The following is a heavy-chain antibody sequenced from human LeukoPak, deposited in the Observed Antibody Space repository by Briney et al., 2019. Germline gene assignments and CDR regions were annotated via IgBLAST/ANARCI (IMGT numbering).Heavy chain of an antibody. CDR2: ICGSGSHT. V-gene: IGHV3-23*01. CDR1: GFTFSSYA. D-gene: IGHD5-24*01. Sequence: GGSLRLSCAASGFTFSSYAISWVRQAPGKGLGWVSGICGSGSHTYYADSVKGRFTISRDNSKNTMYLHMNSLRAEDTALYFCARDERSIQFNFWGQGTLVTVSS. CDR3: ARDERSIQFNF. J-gene: IGHJ4*02.